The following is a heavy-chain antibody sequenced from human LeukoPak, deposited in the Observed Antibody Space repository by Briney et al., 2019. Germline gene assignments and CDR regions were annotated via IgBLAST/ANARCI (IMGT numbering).Heavy chain of an antibody. D-gene: IGHD3-10*01. CDR3: ARYYDYGSGSYTFDY. V-gene: IGHV3-30*12. CDR1: GFTFSSYG. CDR2: ISYDGSNK. Sequence: GGSLRLSCAASGFTFSSYGMHWVRQAPGKGLEWVAVISYDGSNKYYADSVKGRFTISRDNPKNTLYLQMNSLRAEDTALYYCARYYDYGSGSYTFDYWGQGTLVTVSS. J-gene: IGHJ4*02.